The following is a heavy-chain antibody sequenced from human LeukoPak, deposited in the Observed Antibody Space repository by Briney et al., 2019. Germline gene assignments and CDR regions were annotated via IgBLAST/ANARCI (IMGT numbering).Heavy chain of an antibody. Sequence: SQTLSLTCAISGDSVSSNSAAWNWIRQSPSRVLEWLGRTYYRSKWSNDYAVSVKSRISIKPDTSKNQFSLQLNSVTPEDTAVYYCARMRSGSSYGAFDIWGQGTMVTVSS. CDR3: ARMRSGSSYGAFDI. CDR1: GDSVSSNSAA. CDR2: TYYRSKWSN. J-gene: IGHJ3*02. D-gene: IGHD3-3*01. V-gene: IGHV6-1*01.